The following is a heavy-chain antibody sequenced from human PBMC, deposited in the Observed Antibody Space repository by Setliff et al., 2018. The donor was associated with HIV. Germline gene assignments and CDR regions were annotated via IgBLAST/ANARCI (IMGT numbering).Heavy chain of an antibody. V-gene: IGHV4-59*08. CDR1: GVSITSYY. D-gene: IGHD1-26*01. CDR2: GHYSGNT. Sequence: SETLSLTCTGSGVSITSYYWNWIRQPPGKGLEWIGYGHYSGNTKQNPSLRSRVTISVDTSKNQLSLTLYSVSAADTAVYYCARWEAAQKAFDIWGHGTMVT. CDR3: ARWEAAQKAFDI. J-gene: IGHJ3*02.